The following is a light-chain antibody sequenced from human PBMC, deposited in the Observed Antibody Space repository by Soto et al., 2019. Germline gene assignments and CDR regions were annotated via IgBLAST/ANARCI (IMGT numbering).Light chain of an antibody. CDR1: QSISSY. CDR3: QQRYDSPPFT. CDR2: DAS. V-gene: IGKV1-39*01. J-gene: IGKJ3*01. Sequence: DIQMTQSPSPLSASVGDRVYITCRTSQSISSYLNWYQAKPGKAPKLLIYDASTLESGVPSRFSGSGSATDFTLTISSLQPEDYATYYCQQRYDSPPFTFGPGTRVDI.